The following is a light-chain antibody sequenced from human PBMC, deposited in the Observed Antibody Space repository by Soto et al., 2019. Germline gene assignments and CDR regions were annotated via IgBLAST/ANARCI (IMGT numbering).Light chain of an antibody. V-gene: IGKV3-20*01. CDR3: QQYGSSALT. Sequence: TQSPGTLSLSQGERATLSCRASQTVRNNYLAWYQQKPGQAPRLLIYDASSRATGIPDRFSGSGSGTDFTLTISRLEPEDFAVYYCQQYGSSALTFGGGTKVDIK. CDR1: QTVRNNY. CDR2: DAS. J-gene: IGKJ4*01.